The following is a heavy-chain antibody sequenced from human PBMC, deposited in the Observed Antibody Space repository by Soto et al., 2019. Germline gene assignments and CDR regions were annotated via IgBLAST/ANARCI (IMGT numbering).Heavy chain of an antibody. D-gene: IGHD4-17*01. CDR2: IWYDGTQK. Sequence: GSLRLSCEASGFTFNTYSMHWVRQPPGKGLEWLAAIWYDGTQKYYADSVKGRFIISRDNSKKTLYLEMNSLRAEDTAVYYCARAGGTTVTGLWHFDSWGQGTLVTVSS. CDR3: ARAGGTTVTGLWHFDS. J-gene: IGHJ4*02. CDR1: GFTFNTYS. V-gene: IGHV3-33*01.